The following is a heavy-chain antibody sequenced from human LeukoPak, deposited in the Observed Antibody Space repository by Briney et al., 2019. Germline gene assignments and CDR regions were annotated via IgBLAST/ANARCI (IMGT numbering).Heavy chain of an antibody. D-gene: IGHD3-22*01. CDR1: GGTFSSYA. CDR3: ARDKAFLGYYDTSGYFQQWFDS. Sequence: ASVKVSCYASGGTFSSYAISWVRQAPGQGLEWMGGIIPIFGTANYAQKFQGRVTITADESTSTAYMELSSLRSEDTAVYYCARDKAFLGYYDTSGYFQQWFDSWGQGTLVTVSS. CDR2: IIPIFGTA. J-gene: IGHJ5*01. V-gene: IGHV1-69*13.